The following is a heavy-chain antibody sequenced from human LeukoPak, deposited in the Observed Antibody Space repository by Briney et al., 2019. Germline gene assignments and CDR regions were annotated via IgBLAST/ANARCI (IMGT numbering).Heavy chain of an antibody. V-gene: IGHV4-39*07. D-gene: IGHD6-6*01. CDR3: ARFEAARLLFDY. Sequence: SETLSLTCTVSGGSISSSSYYWGWIRQPPGKGLEWIGSIYYSGSTYYNPSLKSRVTISVDTSKNQFSLKLSSVTAADTAVYYCARFEAARLLFDYWGQGTLVTLSS. CDR2: IYYSGST. CDR1: GGSISSSSYY. J-gene: IGHJ4*02.